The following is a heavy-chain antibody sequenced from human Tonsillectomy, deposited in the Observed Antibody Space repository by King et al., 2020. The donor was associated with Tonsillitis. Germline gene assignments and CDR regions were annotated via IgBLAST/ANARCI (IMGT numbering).Heavy chain of an antibody. CDR3: RPKFDTVDV. J-gene: IGHJ3*01. CDR2: INPNSGST. CDR1: GYTFTGFY. Sequence: VQLVESGAEVKKPGASVKVSCRASGYTFTGFYLHWVRQAPGQELEWMGWINPNSGSTNYARKFQDRVTMTRDTSISTAYMHLSSLRSDDTSVYYCRPKFDTVDVWGKGTRGTVAS. V-gene: IGHV1-2*02.